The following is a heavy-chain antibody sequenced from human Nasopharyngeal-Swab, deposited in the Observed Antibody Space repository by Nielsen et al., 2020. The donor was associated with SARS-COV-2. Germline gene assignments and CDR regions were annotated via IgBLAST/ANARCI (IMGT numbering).Heavy chain of an antibody. Sequence: LKISCAASGFTFSSYGMHWVRQAPSKGLEWVAVIWYDGSNKYYADSVKGRFTISRDNSKNTLYLQMNSLRAEDTAVYYCARGNTAMVTDYYYYMDVWGKGTTVTVSS. V-gene: IGHV3-33*01. D-gene: IGHD5-18*01. CDR3: ARGNTAMVTDYYYYMDV. CDR2: IWYDGSNK. J-gene: IGHJ6*03. CDR1: GFTFSSYG.